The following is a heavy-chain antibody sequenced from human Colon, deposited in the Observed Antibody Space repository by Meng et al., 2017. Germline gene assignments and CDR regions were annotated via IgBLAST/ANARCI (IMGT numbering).Heavy chain of an antibody. J-gene: IGHJ4*02. Sequence: SETLSLTCTVSGASLSSSSYYWGWIRQPPGKGLEWIGTIYFSGTTYYSPSLKSRVTISLDTSKNQFSLNLSSVTAAGTANYYCAKRLYRRPPGDFDSWGQGTLVTVSS. CDR1: GASLSSSSYY. CDR3: AKRLYRRPPGDFDS. V-gene: IGHV4-39*07. CDR2: IYFSGTT. D-gene: IGHD7-27*01.